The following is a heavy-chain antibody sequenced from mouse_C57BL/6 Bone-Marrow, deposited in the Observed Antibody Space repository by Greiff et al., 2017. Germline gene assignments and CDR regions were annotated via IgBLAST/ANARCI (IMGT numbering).Heavy chain of an antibody. V-gene: IGHV1-26*01. Sequence: VQLQQSGPELVKPGASVKISCKASGYTFTDYYMNWVKPSHGKSLEWIGDINPNNGGTSYNQKFKGKATLTVDKSSSTAYMELRSLTSEDSAVYYCARNYGGLYWDFDVWGTGTTVTVSS. CDR1: GYTFTDYY. CDR2: INPNNGGT. J-gene: IGHJ1*03. D-gene: IGHD1-2*01. CDR3: ARNYGGLYWDFDV.